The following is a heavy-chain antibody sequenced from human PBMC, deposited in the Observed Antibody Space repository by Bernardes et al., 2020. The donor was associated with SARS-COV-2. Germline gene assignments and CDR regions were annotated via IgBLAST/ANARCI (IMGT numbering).Heavy chain of an antibody. D-gene: IGHD1-20*01. CDR3: ARITRVDLDY. CDR2: ISSGSGII. J-gene: IGHJ4*02. CDR1: GFTFSTYT. Sequence: GGSLRLSCAASGFTFSTYTMNWVRQAPGKGLEWIAYISSGSGIIYYADSVKGRFTISRDNAKNSLYLQMNSLRDEDTAMYYCARITRVDLDYWGQGTLVTVSS. V-gene: IGHV3-48*02.